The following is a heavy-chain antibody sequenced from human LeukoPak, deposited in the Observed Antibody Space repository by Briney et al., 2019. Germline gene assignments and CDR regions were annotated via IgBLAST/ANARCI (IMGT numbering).Heavy chain of an antibody. Sequence: SQTLSLTCTVSGGSVSGGDYFWSWIRQPPGKGLEWIGYIYYSGSTNYNPSLKSRVTISVDTSKNQFSLKLSSVTAADTAVYYCARVGGSNYYYYGMDVWGQGTTVTVSS. D-gene: IGHD1-1*01. J-gene: IGHJ6*02. CDR1: GGSVSGGDYF. CDR3: ARVGGSNYYYYGMDV. V-gene: IGHV4-61*08. CDR2: IYYSGST.